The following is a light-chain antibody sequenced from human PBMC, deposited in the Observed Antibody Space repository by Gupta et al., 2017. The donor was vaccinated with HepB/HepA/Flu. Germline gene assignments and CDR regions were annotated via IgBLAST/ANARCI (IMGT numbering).Light chain of an antibody. CDR1: QSVSSY. CDR3: QQRSNWPPT. Sequence: EIVLTPSPVTLSLSQGESATLSCRASQSVSSYLAWYQQQPGQAPRLLIYDASNSATGIPARFSGSGSGTDFTLTISSLEPEDFAVYYCQQRSNWPPTFGQGTKVEIK. V-gene: IGKV3-11*01. J-gene: IGKJ1*01. CDR2: DAS.